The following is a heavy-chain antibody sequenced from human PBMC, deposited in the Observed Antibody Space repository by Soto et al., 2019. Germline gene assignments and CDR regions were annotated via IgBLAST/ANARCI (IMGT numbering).Heavy chain of an antibody. Sequence: ASVKVSCKASGYTFTSYDINWVRQATGQGLEWMGWMNPNSGNTGYAQKFQGRVTMTRNTSISTAYMELSSLRSEDTAVYYCARRRTGRNNDAYDIWGQGTMVTVSS. J-gene: IGHJ3*02. CDR3: ARRRTGRNNDAYDI. CDR1: GYTFTSYD. D-gene: IGHD3-9*01. V-gene: IGHV1-8*01. CDR2: MNPNSGNT.